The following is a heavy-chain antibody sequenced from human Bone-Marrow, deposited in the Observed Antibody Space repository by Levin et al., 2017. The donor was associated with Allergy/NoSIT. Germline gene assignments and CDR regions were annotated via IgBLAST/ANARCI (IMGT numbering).Heavy chain of an antibody. Sequence: PGESLKISCAASGFNFDLYSMNWVRQAPGKGLEWVSTIGISSNYISYTDSVTGRFTISRDDAKNSLYLQMNSLRADDTAIYYCARDSFTSGHHPWSGFDPWGQGILVTVSS. CDR3: ARDSFTSGHHPWSGFDP. CDR1: GFNFDLYS. CDR2: IGISSNYI. V-gene: IGHV3-21*01. J-gene: IGHJ5*02. D-gene: IGHD3-3*01.